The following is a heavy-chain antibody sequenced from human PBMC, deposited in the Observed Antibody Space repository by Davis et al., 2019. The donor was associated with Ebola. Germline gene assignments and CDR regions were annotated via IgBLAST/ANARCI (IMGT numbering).Heavy chain of an antibody. CDR2: IDHIGTT. V-gene: IGHV4-39*01. CDR3: ASPATGYSSGWYL. CDR1: GGSISSTTYY. D-gene: IGHD6-19*01. Sequence: MPGGSLRLSCTVSGGSISSTTYYWGWFRQPPGKGLEWIGIIDHIGTTYYNPPLKSRITISVDTSKNQFSLNLMSVTASDTAVYYCASPATGYSSGWYLWGQGTLVTVSS. J-gene: IGHJ5*02.